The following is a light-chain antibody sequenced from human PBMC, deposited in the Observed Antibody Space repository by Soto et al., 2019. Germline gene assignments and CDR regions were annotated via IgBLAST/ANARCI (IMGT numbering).Light chain of an antibody. V-gene: IGLV1-44*01. CDR2: SNN. CDR3: ATWDDSLNGYV. Sequence: QLVLTQPPSASGTPGQRVTIFCSGSTSNIGSNTVNWNQQLPGTAPKLLIYSNNQRPSGVPDRFSGSKSGTSASLAITGLQSEDEADYYCATWDDSLNGYVFGTGTKVTVL. CDR1: TSNIGSNT. J-gene: IGLJ1*01.